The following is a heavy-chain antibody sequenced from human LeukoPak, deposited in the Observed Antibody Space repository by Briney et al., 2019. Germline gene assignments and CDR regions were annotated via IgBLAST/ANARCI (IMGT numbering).Heavy chain of an antibody. J-gene: IGHJ2*01. CDR3: ARLLYSSGWTVQANWYFDL. CDR2: IYASGST. V-gene: IGHV4-4*07. D-gene: IGHD6-19*01. Sequence: SETLSLTCTVPGGSISSYWWSWIRQPAGKGLEWIGRIYASGSTNHNPSLKSRVTMSVDTSKNQFSLKLSSVTAADTAVYYCARLLYSSGWTVQANWYFDLWGRGTLVTVSS. CDR1: GGSISSYW.